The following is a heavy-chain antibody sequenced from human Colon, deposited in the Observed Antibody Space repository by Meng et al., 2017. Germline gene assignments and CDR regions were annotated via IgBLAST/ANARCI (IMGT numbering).Heavy chain of an antibody. D-gene: IGHD3-9*01. J-gene: IGHJ4*02. V-gene: IGHV4-39*07. CDR2: IHPSGST. CDR3: ARGVDWAKSGNF. CDR1: GASIDYSSYY. Sequence: ESGPGLVHPSEPLSLPCSVSGASIDYSSYYWGWIRQPTGKGLEWIGEIHPSGSTYYSPSLQSRVTITLDTSKNQFSLTLSSMTAADTAVYYCARGVDWAKSGNFWGQGTLVTVSS.